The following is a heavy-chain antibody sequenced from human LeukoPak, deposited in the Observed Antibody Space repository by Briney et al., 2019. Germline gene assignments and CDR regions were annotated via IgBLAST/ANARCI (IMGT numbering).Heavy chain of an antibody. Sequence: SENLSLTSTCSGGSISSYCWSWLRQPAGKGLEWNGRIYTSGSTNYNPSLKSRVTMSVDTSKNQFSLKLSSVTAADTAVYYCARGHDTINFDYWGQGTLVTVSS. J-gene: IGHJ4*02. CDR3: ARGHDTINFDY. CDR2: IYTSGST. D-gene: IGHD5-24*01. CDR1: GGSISSYC. V-gene: IGHV4-4*07.